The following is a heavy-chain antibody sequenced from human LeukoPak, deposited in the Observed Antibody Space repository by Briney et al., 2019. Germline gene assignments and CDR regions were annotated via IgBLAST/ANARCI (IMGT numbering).Heavy chain of an antibody. D-gene: IGHD4-11*01. CDR2: IYSGGET. J-gene: IGHJ4*02. CDR1: GDSISSSHYY. V-gene: IGHV4-39*02. CDR3: VRDYSNFVQGD. Sequence: PSETLSLTCTVSGDSISSSHYYWGWIRPSPGKGLEWIGSIYSGGETHYNPSLNSRVTIFLYTSKNRFSLNLIPVTATDTAVYYCVRDYSNFVQGDWGQGTLVTVSS.